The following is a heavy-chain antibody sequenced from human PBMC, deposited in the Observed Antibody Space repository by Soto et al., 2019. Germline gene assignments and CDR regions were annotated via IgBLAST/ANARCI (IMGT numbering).Heavy chain of an antibody. CDR3: AREFIEYSSQTSWFDP. Sequence: QVLLVQSGAEVKKPGSSVKVSCRASGGSVTTYSISWVRQAPGQGLEWMGGIISILGTTNYAQKFRGRVSMSVDDSTSTVYMDLSSLRYEDPAIYYCAREFIEYSSQTSWFDPWGQGTLVTVSA. D-gene: IGHD3-22*01. CDR2: IISILGTT. V-gene: IGHV1-69*01. J-gene: IGHJ5*02. CDR1: GGSVTTYS.